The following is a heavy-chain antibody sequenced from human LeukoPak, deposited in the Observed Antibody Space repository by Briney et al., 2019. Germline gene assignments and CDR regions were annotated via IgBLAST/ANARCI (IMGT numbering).Heavy chain of an antibody. Sequence: GGSLRLSCAASGFTFSSYGMHWVRQAPGKGLEWVAFIRYDGSNKYYADSVKGRFTISRDNSKNTLYLQMNSLRAEDTAVYYCAKDLVRGVLGCHYGMDVWGQGTTVTVSS. D-gene: IGHD3-10*01. CDR3: AKDLVRGVLGCHYGMDV. CDR1: GFTFSSYG. CDR2: IRYDGSNK. V-gene: IGHV3-30*02. J-gene: IGHJ6*02.